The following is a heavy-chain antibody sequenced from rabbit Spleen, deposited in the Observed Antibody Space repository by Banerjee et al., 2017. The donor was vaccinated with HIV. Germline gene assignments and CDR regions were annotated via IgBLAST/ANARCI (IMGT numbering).Heavy chain of an antibody. CDR1: GFSFSSRYY. J-gene: IGHJ4*01. CDR2: IYADNSGDT. CDR3: ARDAAGREDFNL. V-gene: IGHV1S40*01. D-gene: IGHD4-2*01. Sequence: QQLEESGGDLVKPGASLTLTCTASGFSFSSRYYMCWVRQAPGKGLEWIACIYADNSGDTYYASWAKGRFTISKTSSTTVTLQVTSLTAADTATYFCARDAAGREDFNLWGQGTLVTVS.